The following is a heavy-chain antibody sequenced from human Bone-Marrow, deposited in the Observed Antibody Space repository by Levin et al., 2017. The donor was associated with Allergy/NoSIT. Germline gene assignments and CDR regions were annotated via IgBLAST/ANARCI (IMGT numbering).Heavy chain of an antibody. Sequence: GSLRLSCTVSGDSVSRGTYYWSWIRQPPGKGLEWIGYVYYSGNTKYSPSLKSRVTMSVDTSKNQFSLKLSSMTAADTAVYYCAREGNGYYYESGGYYYYGMDVWGPGTTVIVSS. V-gene: IGHV4-61*01. J-gene: IGHJ6*02. CDR1: GDSVSRGTYY. D-gene: IGHD3-22*01. CDR3: AREGNGYYYESGGYYYYGMDV. CDR2: VYYSGNT.